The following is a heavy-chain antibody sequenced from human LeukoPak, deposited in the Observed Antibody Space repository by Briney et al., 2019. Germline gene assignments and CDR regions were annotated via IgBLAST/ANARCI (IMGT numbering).Heavy chain of an antibody. D-gene: IGHD3-9*01. CDR1: GGSISSYY. V-gene: IGHV4-4*07. CDR3: AGGTYYDILTGYYEGFDY. Sequence: SETLSLTCTVSGGSISSYYWSWIRQPTGKGLKWIGRIYTSGSTNYNPSLKSRVTMSVDTSKNQFSLKLSSVTAADTAVYYCAGGTYYDILTGYYEGFDYWGQGTLVTVSS. CDR2: IYTSGST. J-gene: IGHJ4*02.